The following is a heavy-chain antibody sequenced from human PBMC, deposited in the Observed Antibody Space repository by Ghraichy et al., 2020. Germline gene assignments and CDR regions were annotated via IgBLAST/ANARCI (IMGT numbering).Heavy chain of an antibody. J-gene: IGHJ6*02. D-gene: IGHD3-16*01. CDR3: AKGGTYDYIWGNYDYYYFAMDD. V-gene: IGHV3-53*01. Sequence: GESLNISCAASGFSVSTNFISWVRQAPGKGLEWVSVIYGSGSKFYADSVEGRFTISTDNSKNTIYLQINSLTAEDTAVYYCAKGGTYDYIWGNYDYYYFAMDDWGQGTTVTVSS. CDR1: GFSVSTNF. CDR2: IYGSGSK.